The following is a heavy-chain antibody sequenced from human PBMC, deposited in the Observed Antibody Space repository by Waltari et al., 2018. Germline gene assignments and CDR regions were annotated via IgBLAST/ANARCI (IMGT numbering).Heavy chain of an antibody. Sequence: EVQLLESGGGLVQPGGSLRLSCAASGFTFSSYAMSWVRQAPGKGLEWVFAFCGGGGGTYYANSVKGRFTVSRDNSKNTLYLQMNSLRAEDTAVYYCAKGLGAGAYLGPDYWGQGTLVTVSS. CDR2: FCGGGGGT. V-gene: IGHV3-23*01. J-gene: IGHJ4*02. CDR1: GFTFSSYA. D-gene: IGHD1-26*01. CDR3: AKGLGAGAYLGPDY.